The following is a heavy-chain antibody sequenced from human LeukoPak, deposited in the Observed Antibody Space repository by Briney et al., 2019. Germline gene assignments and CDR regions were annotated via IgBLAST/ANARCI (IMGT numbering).Heavy chain of an antibody. CDR3: ARDYCSGGSCYSFLDY. D-gene: IGHD2-15*01. CDR2: INPSGGST. V-gene: IGHV1-46*01. Sequence: ASVKVSCKASGYTFTSYYMHWVRQAPGQGLEWMGIINPSGGSTSYAQKFQGRVTMTRDMSTSTVYMELSSLRSEDTAVYYCARDYCSGGSCYSFLDYWGQGTLVTVSS. CDR1: GYTFTSYY. J-gene: IGHJ4*02.